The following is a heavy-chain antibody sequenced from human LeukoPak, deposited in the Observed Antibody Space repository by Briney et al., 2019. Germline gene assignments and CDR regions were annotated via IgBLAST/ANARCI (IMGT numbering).Heavy chain of an antibody. J-gene: IGHJ2*01. CDR3: ARENEHIVVVTATHYWYFDL. V-gene: IGHV1-2*06. CDR1: GYTFTGYY. CDR2: INPNSGST. D-gene: IGHD2-21*02. Sequence: ASVKVSCKASGYTFTGYYMHWVRQAPGQGLEWMGRINPNSGSTNYAQKFQGRVTMTRDASISTAYMELSRLRSDDTAVYYCARENEHIVVVTATHYWYFDLWGRGTLVTVSS.